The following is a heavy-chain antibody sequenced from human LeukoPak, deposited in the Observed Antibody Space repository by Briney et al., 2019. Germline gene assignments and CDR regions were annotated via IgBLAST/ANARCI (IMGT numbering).Heavy chain of an antibody. Sequence: PSETLSLTCAVYGGSFSGYYWSWIRQPPGKGLEWIGEINHSGSTNYHPSLKSRVTIPVDTSKNQFSLKLSSVTAADTAMYYCARGPNWVDYWGQGTLVTVSS. CDR1: GGSFSGYY. CDR3: ARGPNWVDY. CDR2: INHSGST. D-gene: IGHD7-27*01. V-gene: IGHV4-34*01. J-gene: IGHJ4*02.